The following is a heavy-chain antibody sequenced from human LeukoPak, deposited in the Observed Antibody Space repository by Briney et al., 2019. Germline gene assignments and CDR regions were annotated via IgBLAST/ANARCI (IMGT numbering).Heavy chain of an antibody. J-gene: IGHJ4*02. CDR2: INQSGST. CDR3: AINDGSGSYYKSDY. Sequence: SETLSLTCAVYGGSFSGYYWSWIRQPPGKGLEWVGEINQSGSTNYNPSLKSRVTISIDTSKNQFSLKLTSVTAADTAVYYCAINDGSGSYYKSDYWGQGTLVTVSS. V-gene: IGHV4-34*01. D-gene: IGHD3-10*01. CDR1: GGSFSGYY.